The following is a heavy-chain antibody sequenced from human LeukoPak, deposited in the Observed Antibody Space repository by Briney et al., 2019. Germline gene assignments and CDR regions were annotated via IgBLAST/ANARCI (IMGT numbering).Heavy chain of an antibody. CDR1: GGSISSYY. D-gene: IGHD6-6*01. CDR3: ARGATYSSSPNWFDP. Sequence: PSETLSLTCTVSGGSISSYYWSWIRQPAGKGLEWIGRIYTSGSTNYNPSLKSRVTMSVDTSKDQFSLKLSSVTAADTAVYYCARGATYSSSPNWFDPWGQGTLVTVSS. J-gene: IGHJ5*02. V-gene: IGHV4-4*07. CDR2: IYTSGST.